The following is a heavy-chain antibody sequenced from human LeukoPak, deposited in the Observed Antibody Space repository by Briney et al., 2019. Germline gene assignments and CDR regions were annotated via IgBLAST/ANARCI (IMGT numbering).Heavy chain of an antibody. CDR3: ARHPGKVTNDWYFDL. CDR1: GYTFTGYY. J-gene: IGHJ2*01. D-gene: IGHD4-23*01. CDR2: INPYSGGT. Sequence: ASVKVSCKASGYTFTGYYMHWVRQAPGQGLEWMGWINPYSGGTNYAQKFQGRVTMTRDTSITTAYMELSRLSSDDTAVYYCARHPGKVTNDWYFDLWGRGTLVTVSS. V-gene: IGHV1-2*02.